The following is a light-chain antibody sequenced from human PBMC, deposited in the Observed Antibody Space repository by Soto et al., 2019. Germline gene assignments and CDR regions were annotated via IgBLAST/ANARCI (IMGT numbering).Light chain of an antibody. CDR3: QQYNNWPGYT. J-gene: IGKJ2*01. V-gene: IGKV3-15*01. CDR1: QSVSSN. Sequence: EIVMTQSPATLPVSPGERVTLSCRASQSVSSNLAWYQQKPGQAPRLLIYGASTRATGIPARFSGSGSGTEFTLTISSLQSEDFGVYYCQQYNNWPGYTFGQGTKLEIK. CDR2: GAS.